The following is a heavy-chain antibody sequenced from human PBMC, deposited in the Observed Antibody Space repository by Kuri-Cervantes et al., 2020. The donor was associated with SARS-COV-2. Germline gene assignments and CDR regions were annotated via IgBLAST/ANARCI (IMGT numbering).Heavy chain of an antibody. CDR3: ANYYYDKRGYYYGWFDP. CDR1: GGSISSGDYF. J-gene: IGHJ5*02. V-gene: IGHV4-30-4*01. D-gene: IGHD3-22*01. CDR2: IYSSGST. Sequence: SETLSLTCTVSGGSISSGDYFWSWIRQPPGKGLEWIGYIYSSGSTYYNPSLKSRVTMSVDRSKNQFSLKLTSVTAADTDVYYCANYYYDKRGYYYGWFDPWGQGTLVTVSS.